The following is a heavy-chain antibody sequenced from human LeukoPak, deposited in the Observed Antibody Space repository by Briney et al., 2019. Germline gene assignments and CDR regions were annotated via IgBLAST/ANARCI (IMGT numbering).Heavy chain of an antibody. J-gene: IGHJ4*02. CDR2: INPNSGGT. V-gene: IGHV1-2*02. D-gene: IGHD3-9*01. Sequence: ASVKVSCKASGYTFTGYYIHWVRQAPGQGLEWMGWINPNSGGTNYAQKFQGRVTMTRDTSISTAYMELSRLRSDDTAVYYCARSLNYDILTALPYWGQGTLVTVSS. CDR1: GYTFTGYY. CDR3: ARSLNYDILTALPY.